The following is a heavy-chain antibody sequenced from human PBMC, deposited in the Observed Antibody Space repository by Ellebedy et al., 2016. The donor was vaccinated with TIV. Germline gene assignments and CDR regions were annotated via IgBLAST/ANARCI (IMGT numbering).Heavy chain of an antibody. CDR1: GGSISSYY. V-gene: IGHV4-59*08. CDR3: ARHPGYYYGMDV. J-gene: IGHJ6*02. Sequence: MPSETLSLTCTVSGGSISSYYWSWIRQPPGKGLEWIGNIYYSGSTNYNPSLKSRVTTSVDTSKNQFSLKLSSVTAANTAVYYCARHPGYYYGMDVWGQGTTVTVSS. CDR2: IYYSGST.